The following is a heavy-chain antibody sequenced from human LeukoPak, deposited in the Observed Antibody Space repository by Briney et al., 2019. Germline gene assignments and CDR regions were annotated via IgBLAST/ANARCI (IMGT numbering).Heavy chain of an antibody. CDR1: GFSFTAYW. V-gene: IGHV3-7*05. Sequence: PGGSLRLSCAASGFSFTAYWMSWVRQAPGKGLEWVANIKVDGTEKYYVDSVKGRFTISRDNAKNSLSLQMSGPRAEDTAVYYCARDWNGSGTAFDHWGQGTLVTVSS. J-gene: IGHJ4*02. CDR3: ARDWNGSGTAFDH. CDR2: IKVDGTEK. D-gene: IGHD1-1*01.